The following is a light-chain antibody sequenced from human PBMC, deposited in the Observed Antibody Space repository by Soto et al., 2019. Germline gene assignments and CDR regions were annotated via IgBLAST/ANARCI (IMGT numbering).Light chain of an antibody. CDR1: NIGRKS. CDR2: YDG. V-gene: IGLV3-21*04. Sequence: SYELTQPPSVSVAPGKTASITCEGNNIGRKSVHWYQQMPGQAPMVVIYYDGDRPSGIPERFSGSNSGTAATLTISRVEAGDEADYYCQVWDSSVDHIIFGGGTKLTVL. J-gene: IGLJ2*01. CDR3: QVWDSSVDHII.